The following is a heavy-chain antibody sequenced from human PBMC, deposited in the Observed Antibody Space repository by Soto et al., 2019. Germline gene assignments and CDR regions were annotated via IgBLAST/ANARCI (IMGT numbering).Heavy chain of an antibody. CDR2: IWYDGSKE. CDR3: ARDRCSGGNCDSAAEYFQY. Sequence: QVQLVESGGGVVQPGRSLRLSCAASGFTFSNYGMHWVRQAPGKGLEWVAVIWYDGSKEYYVDSVKGRFNISRDNSKNTLYLQMNSLRAEDAAVYYCARDRCSGGNCDSAAEYFQYWGQGTLVTVSS. D-gene: IGHD2-15*01. CDR1: GFTFSNYG. J-gene: IGHJ1*01. V-gene: IGHV3-33*01.